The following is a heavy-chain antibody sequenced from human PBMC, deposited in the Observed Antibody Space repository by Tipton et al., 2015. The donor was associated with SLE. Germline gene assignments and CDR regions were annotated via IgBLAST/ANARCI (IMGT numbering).Heavy chain of an antibody. J-gene: IGHJ5*02. CDR1: GGSISSSSYY. V-gene: IGHV4-39*07. CDR3: ARLGDYGDGGWFDP. CDR2: IYYSGST. Sequence: TLSLTCTVSGGSISSSSYYWGWIRQPPGKGLEWIGSIYYSGSTYYNPSLKSRVTISVDTSKNQFSLKVNSVTAADTAVYYCARLGDYGDGGWFDPWGQGTLVTVSS. D-gene: IGHD4-17*01.